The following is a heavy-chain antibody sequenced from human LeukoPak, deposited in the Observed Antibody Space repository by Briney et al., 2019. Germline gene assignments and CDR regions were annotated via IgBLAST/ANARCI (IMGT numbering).Heavy chain of an antibody. CDR3: ARGDSYGQGYYFDY. J-gene: IGHJ4*02. CDR2: IYSGGSI. Sequence: GGSLRLSCVASGFNFSDYYMSWIRQTPGKGLEWVSVIYSGGSIYYADSVKGRFTISRDNSKNTLYLQMNTPRAEDTAVYYCARGDSYGQGYYFDYWGQGTLVTVSS. CDR1: GFNFSDYY. V-gene: IGHV3-53*01. D-gene: IGHD5-18*01.